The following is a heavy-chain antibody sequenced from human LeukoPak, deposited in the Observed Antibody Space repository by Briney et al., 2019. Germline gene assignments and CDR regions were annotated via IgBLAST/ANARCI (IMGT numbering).Heavy chain of an antibody. CDR2: ISYDGSNK. V-gene: IGHV3-30-3*01. CDR1: GFTFSSYA. Sequence: GRSLRLSCAASGFTFSSYAMHWVRQAPGKGLEWVAVISYDGSNKYYADSVKGRFTISRDNSKNTLYLQMNSLRAEDTAVYYCAKDRQQLVTEYYYGMDVWGQGTTVTVSS. CDR3: AKDRQQLVTEYYYGMDV. J-gene: IGHJ6*02. D-gene: IGHD6-13*01.